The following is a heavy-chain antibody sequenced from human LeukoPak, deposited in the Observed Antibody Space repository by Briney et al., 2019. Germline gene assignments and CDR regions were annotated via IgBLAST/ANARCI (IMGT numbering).Heavy chain of an antibody. D-gene: IGHD6-13*01. CDR1: GYSISSGYY. CDR3: ARTAAGTAFDY. CDR2: IYHSGST. Sequence: SETLSLTCTVSGYSISSGYYWGWIRQPPGKGLEWIGSIYHSGSTYYNPSLKSRVTISVDRSKNQFSLKLSSVTAADTAVYYCARTAAGTAFDYWGQGTLVTVSS. V-gene: IGHV4-38-2*02. J-gene: IGHJ4*02.